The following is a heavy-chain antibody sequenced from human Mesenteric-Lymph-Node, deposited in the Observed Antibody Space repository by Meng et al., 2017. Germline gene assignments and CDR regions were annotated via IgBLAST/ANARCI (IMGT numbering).Heavy chain of an antibody. CDR3: ARNYYFDY. CDR1: GGSINSGDYY. J-gene: IGHJ4*02. Sequence: GPGLVMHSHTLSLTCTVSGGSINSGDYYWSWIRQPPGKGLEWIGYIYYTGSTYYNPSLKSRVTISMDTSKNQFSLRLISVTAAYTAVYYCARNYYFDYWGQGTLVTVSS. V-gene: IGHV4-30-4*01. CDR2: IYYTGST.